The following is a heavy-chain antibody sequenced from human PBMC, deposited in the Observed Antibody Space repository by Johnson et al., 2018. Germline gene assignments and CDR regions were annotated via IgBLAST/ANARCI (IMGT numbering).Heavy chain of an antibody. CDR1: GFTFSSYA. D-gene: IGHD3-10*01. V-gene: IGHV3-30-3*01. Sequence: VQLLETGGGVVQPGRSLRLSCAASGFTFSSYAMHWVRQAPGKGLEWVAVISYDGSNKYYADTVKGRFTISRDNSKNALYLQMNSLRAEDTAVYYCARDYQRIAMVRGAECFQHGGQGTLVTVSS. J-gene: IGHJ1*01. CDR3: ARDYQRIAMVRGAECFQH. CDR2: ISYDGSNK.